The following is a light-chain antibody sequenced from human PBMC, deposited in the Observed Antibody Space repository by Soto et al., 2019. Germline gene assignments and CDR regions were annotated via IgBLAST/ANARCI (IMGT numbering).Light chain of an antibody. V-gene: IGKV1-5*01. CDR3: QQYKSYKT. CDR1: QTISSG. J-gene: IGKJ1*01. Sequence: DIPMTQSPSTLSASVGDRVTITCRASQTISSGLAWYQQKPGKAPKVLIYDASTLECGVPSRFSGSGSGTEFTLTISSLQPDDFATYYCQQYKSYKTFGQGTKVEIK. CDR2: DAS.